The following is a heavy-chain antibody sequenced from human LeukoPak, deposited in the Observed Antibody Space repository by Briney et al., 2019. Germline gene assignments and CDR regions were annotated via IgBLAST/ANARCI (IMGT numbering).Heavy chain of an antibody. D-gene: IGHD3-10*01. CDR3: ARDSLAVTMVRGVPNWFDP. J-gene: IGHJ5*02. V-gene: IGHV4-39*07. CDR1: GGSISSSSYY. CDR2: IYYSGST. Sequence: SETLSLTCTVSGGSISSSSYYWGWIRQPPGKGLEWIGSIYYSGSTYYNPSLKSRVTISVDTSKNQFSLKLSSVTAADTAVYYCARDSLAVTMVRGVPNWFDPWGQGTLVTVSS.